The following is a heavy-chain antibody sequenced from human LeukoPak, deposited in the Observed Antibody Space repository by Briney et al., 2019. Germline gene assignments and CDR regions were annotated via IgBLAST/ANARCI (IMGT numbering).Heavy chain of an antibody. Sequence: SETLSLTCTVSGGSITGGSYYWSWIRQPAGKGLEWIGRIYTFGSTNYNPSLQSRVTISVDTSKNQFSLKLSSVTAADTAVYYCARHGPDYVWGSRTPFDYWGQGTLVTVSS. CDR2: IYTFGST. CDR3: ARHGPDYVWGSRTPFDY. CDR1: GGSITGGSYY. V-gene: IGHV4-61*02. J-gene: IGHJ4*02. D-gene: IGHD3-16*01.